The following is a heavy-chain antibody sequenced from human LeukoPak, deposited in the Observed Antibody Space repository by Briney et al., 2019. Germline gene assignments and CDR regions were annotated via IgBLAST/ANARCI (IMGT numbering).Heavy chain of an antibody. Sequence: SVKVSCKASGGTFSSYAISWVRQAPGQGLEWMGRIIPIFGIANYAQKFQGRVTITADKSTSTAYIELSSLRSEDTAVYYCARADCGGDCRDPYYYYGMDVWGQGTTVTVSS. D-gene: IGHD2-21*02. CDR3: ARADCGGDCRDPYYYYGMDV. CDR2: IIPIFGIA. J-gene: IGHJ6*02. V-gene: IGHV1-69*04. CDR1: GGTFSSYA.